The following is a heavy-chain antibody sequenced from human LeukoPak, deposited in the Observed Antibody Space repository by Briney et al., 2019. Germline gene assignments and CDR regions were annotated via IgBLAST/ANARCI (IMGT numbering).Heavy chain of an antibody. CDR1: GYTFTGYY. J-gene: IGHJ4*02. D-gene: IGHD3-3*02. CDR2: INPNSGGT. V-gene: IGHV1-2*02. CDR3: ASGPQGSIRFPFDY. Sequence: ASVKVSCKASGYTFTGYYMHWVRQAPGQGLEWMGWINPNSGGTNYAQRFQGRVTMTRDTSISTAYMELSRLRSDDTAVYYCASGPQGSIRFPFDYWGQGTLVTVSS.